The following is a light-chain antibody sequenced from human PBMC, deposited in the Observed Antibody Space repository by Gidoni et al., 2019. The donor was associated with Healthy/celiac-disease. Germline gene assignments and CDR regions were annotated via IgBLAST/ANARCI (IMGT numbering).Light chain of an antibody. CDR1: SSDVGGYNY. Sequence: QSALTQPASVSGSPGQPITIPCTGTSSDVGGYNYVSWYQQHPGKAPKLMIYEVSNRPSGVSNRFSGSKSGNTASLTISGLQAEDEADYYCSSYTSSSTRVFGTGTKVTVL. V-gene: IGLV2-14*01. J-gene: IGLJ1*01. CDR3: SSYTSSSTRV. CDR2: EVS.